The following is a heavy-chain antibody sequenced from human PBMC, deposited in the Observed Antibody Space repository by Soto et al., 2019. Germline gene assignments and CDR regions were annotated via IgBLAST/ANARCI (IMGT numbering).Heavy chain of an antibody. V-gene: IGHV3-9*01. Sequence: GGSLRLSCAASGFTFDDYAMHWVRQAPGKGLEWVSGISWNSGSIGYADSVKGRFTISRDNAKNSLYLQMNSLRAEDTALYYCASRQVAAYYFDYWGQGTLVTVSS. D-gene: IGHD5-12*01. CDR2: ISWNSGSI. J-gene: IGHJ4*02. CDR1: GFTFDDYA. CDR3: ASRQVAAYYFDY.